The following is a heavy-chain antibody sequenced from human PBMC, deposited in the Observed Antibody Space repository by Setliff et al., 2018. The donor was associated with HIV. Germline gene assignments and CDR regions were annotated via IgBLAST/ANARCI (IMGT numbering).Heavy chain of an antibody. CDR2: IDPHGTTK. CDR3: ARDPVWGALDY. V-gene: IGHV3-7*01. CDR1: AFSFGNYW. J-gene: IGHJ4*02. D-gene: IGHD1-26*01. Sequence: GSLRLSCAASAFSFGNYWMTWVRQAPGKGLEWVGMIDPHGTTKGSADSLKDRFAISRDNAKNSLYLQMNDLRAEDTAVYYCARDPVWGALDYWGQGTLVTVSS.